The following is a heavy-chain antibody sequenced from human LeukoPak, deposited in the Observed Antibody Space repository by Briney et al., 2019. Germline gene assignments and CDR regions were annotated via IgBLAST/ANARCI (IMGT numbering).Heavy chain of an antibody. D-gene: IGHD5-18*01. V-gene: IGHV3-33*01. CDR3: ARDRGSYGYGASDY. J-gene: IGHJ4*02. CDR1: GLTFSRCG. CDR2: IWSDVSNK. Sequence: GGSLRLSCAASGLTFSRCGMHWVRQAPGKGLEWVGVIWSDVSNKYYVDSVKGRFTISRDNSKNTLYLQMNSLRAEDTALYYCARDRGSYGYGASDYWGQGTLVTVSS.